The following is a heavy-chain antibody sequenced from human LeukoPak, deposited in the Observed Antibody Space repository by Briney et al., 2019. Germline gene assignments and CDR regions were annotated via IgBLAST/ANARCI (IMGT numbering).Heavy chain of an antibody. J-gene: IGHJ6*03. V-gene: IGHV3-48*04. CDR2: ISHSGRTM. D-gene: IGHD2-8*01. CDR3: ARDSIVRGNIGNDMDV. Sequence: GGSLRLPCAASGFTFSSHAKHWVRQAPGKGLEWVSYISHSGRTMYYADSVKGRFTISRDNAKNSLYLQMNSLRAGDTAVYYCARDSIVRGNIGNDMDVWGKGTTVTVSS. CDR1: GFTFSSHA.